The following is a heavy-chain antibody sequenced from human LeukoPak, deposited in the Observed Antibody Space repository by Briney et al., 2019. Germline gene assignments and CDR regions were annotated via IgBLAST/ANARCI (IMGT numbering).Heavy chain of an antibody. CDR3: ARLSGYHFDY. V-gene: IGHV4-34*01. J-gene: IGHJ4*02. Sequence: SETLSLTCAVYGGSFSDYYWSWIRQPPGKGLEWIGEINPSGRTNYNPSLKSRVTMSIDTSKNQFSLKLSSVTAADTAVYYCARLSGYHFDYWGQGALVTVSS. D-gene: IGHD5-12*01. CDR1: GGSFSDYY. CDR2: INPSGRT.